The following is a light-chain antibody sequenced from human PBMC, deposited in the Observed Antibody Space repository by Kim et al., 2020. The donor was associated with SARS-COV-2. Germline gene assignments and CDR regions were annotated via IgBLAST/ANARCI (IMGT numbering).Light chain of an antibody. Sequence: ASKRDRVTITCRASQGISSYLAWYQQKPGKAPKLLIYAASTLQSGVPSRFSGSGSGTDFTLTISCLQSEDFATYYCQQYYSYPSTFGQGTKVDIK. CDR3: QQYYSYPST. J-gene: IGKJ1*01. CDR1: QGISSY. V-gene: IGKV1-8*01. CDR2: AAS.